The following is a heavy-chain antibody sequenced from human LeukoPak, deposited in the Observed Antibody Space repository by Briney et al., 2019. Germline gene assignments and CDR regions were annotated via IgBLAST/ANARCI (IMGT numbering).Heavy chain of an antibody. CDR1: GYTFTSYG. V-gene: IGHV1-18*04. J-gene: IGHJ4*02. CDR3: ARARGEVVPAAAPFDY. Sequence: GASVKVSFKASGYTFTSYGISWVRQAPGQGLEWMGWISAYNGNTNYAQKLQGRVTMTTDTSTSTAYMELRSLRSDDTAVYYCARARGEVVPAAAPFDYWGQGTLVTVSS. CDR2: ISAYNGNT. D-gene: IGHD2-2*01.